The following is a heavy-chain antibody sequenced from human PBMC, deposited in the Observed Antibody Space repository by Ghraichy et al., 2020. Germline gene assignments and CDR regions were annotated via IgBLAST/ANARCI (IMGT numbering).Heavy chain of an antibody. D-gene: IGHD3-22*01. J-gene: IGHJ4*02. Sequence: ASVKVSCKASGYSFTDYDIHWVRQATGQGLEWMGWMNPNSDNTGYAQKFQGRVTMTRSTSINTAYMELSSLRSEDTAVYYCARGFSSGSSPNFDYWGQGTPVTVSS. CDR3: ARGFSSGSSPNFDY. CDR2: MNPNSDNT. CDR1: GYSFTDYD. V-gene: IGHV1-8*01.